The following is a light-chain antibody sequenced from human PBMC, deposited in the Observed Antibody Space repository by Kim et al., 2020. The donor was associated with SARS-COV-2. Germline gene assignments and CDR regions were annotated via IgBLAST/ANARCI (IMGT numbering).Light chain of an antibody. V-gene: IGKV1-33*01. CDR1: QDISNY. CDR3: QQYDNLPSLT. Sequence: SVGDRFTITCQASQDISNYLNWYQQKPGKAPKLLIYDASNLETGVPSRFSGSGSGTDFTFTISSLQPEDIATYYCQQYDNLPSLTFGGGTKVDIK. J-gene: IGKJ4*01. CDR2: DAS.